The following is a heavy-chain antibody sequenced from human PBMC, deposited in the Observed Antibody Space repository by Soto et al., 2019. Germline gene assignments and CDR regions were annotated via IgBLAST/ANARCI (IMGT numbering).Heavy chain of an antibody. CDR2: ISAGKGDT. CDR3: ARDGFTVISSGSFDY. Sequence: VQLVQSGAEVRKPGASVKVSCKASGYTFSSYGISWVRQAPGKGLEWMGWISAGKGDTNYAQKFQGRVSMTTDTSTSIAYIALRSLTSDGTAVYYWARDGFTVISSGSFDYWGQGTLVSVSS. V-gene: IGHV1-18*04. D-gene: IGHD1-26*01. J-gene: IGHJ4*02. CDR1: GYTFSSYG.